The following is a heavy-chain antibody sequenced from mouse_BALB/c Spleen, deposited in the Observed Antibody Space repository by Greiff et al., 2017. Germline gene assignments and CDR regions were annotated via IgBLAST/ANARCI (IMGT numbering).Heavy chain of an antibody. V-gene: IGHV1S81*02. Sequence: QVQLQQSGAELVKPGASVKLSCKASGYTFTSYYMYWVKQRPGQGLEWIGGINPSNGGTNFNEKFKSKATLTVDKSSSTAYMQLSSLTSEDSAVYYCTRALLRSTPFFDYGGQGTTRTVPS. CDR3: TRALLRSTPFFDY. CDR1: GYTFTSYY. D-gene: IGHD1-2*01. CDR2: INPSNGGT. J-gene: IGHJ2*01.